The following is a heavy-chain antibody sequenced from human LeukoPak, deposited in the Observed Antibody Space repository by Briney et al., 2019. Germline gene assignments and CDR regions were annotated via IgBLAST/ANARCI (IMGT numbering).Heavy chain of an antibody. D-gene: IGHD3-22*01. Sequence: SETLSLTCTVSGGSISSYYWSWIRQPPGKGLEWIGYIYYSGSTNYNPSLKSRVTISVDKSKNQFSLKLSSVTAADTAVYYCARAWYYYDSSGYTFDYWGQGTLVTVSS. V-gene: IGHV4-59*08. J-gene: IGHJ4*02. CDR2: IYYSGST. CDR3: ARAWYYYDSSGYTFDY. CDR1: GGSISSYY.